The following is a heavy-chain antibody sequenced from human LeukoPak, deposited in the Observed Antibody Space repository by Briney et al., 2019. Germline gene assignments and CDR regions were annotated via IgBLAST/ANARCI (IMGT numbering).Heavy chain of an antibody. Sequence: SETLSLTCAVYGGSFSGYYWSWIRQPPGKGLEWIGEIKHSGSTNYNPSLKSRVTISVDTSKNQFSLKLSSVTAAATAVYYCARGPPRSCSNTSCYPNYYYYGMDVWGQGTTVTVSS. CDR2: IKHSGST. CDR3: ARGPPRSCSNTSCYPNYYYYGMDV. J-gene: IGHJ6*02. D-gene: IGHD2-2*01. CDR1: GGSFSGYY. V-gene: IGHV4-34*01.